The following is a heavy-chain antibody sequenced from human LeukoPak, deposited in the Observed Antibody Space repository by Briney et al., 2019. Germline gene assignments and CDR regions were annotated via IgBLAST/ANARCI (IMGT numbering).Heavy chain of an antibody. CDR3: ARGYYYDSSGYDNWFDP. Sequence: GESLKISCKGSGYSFTSYWIGWVRQMPGKGLEWMGIIYPGDSDTRYSPFFQGQVTISADKSISTAYLQWSSLKASDTAMYYCARGYYYDSSGYDNWFDPWGQGTLVTVSS. D-gene: IGHD3-22*01. V-gene: IGHV5-51*01. CDR2: IYPGDSDT. CDR1: GYSFTSYW. J-gene: IGHJ5*02.